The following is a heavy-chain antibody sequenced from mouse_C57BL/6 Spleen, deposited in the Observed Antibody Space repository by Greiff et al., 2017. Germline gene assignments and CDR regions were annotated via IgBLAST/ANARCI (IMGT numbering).Heavy chain of an antibody. V-gene: IGHV1-9*01. D-gene: IGHD1-1*01. CDR1: GYTFTGYW. CDR3: ARGITTVVADYFDY. CDR2: ILPGSGST. J-gene: IGHJ2*01. Sequence: VKLLESGAELMKPGASVTLSCKATGYTFTGYWIEWVKQRPGHGLEWIGEILPGSGSTNYNEKFKGKATFTADTSSNTAYMQLSSLTTEDSAIYYCARGITTVVADYFDYWGQGTTLTVSS.